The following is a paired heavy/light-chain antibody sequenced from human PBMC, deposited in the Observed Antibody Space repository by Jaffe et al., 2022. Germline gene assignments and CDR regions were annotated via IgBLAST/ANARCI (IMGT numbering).Light chain of an antibody. Sequence: DVVMTQSPLSLPVTLGQPASISCRSSQSLVHSDGNTYLNWFQQRPGQSPRRLIYKVSNRDSGVPDRFSGSGSGTDFTLKISRVEAEDVGVYYCMQGTHWTWTFGQGTKVEIK. J-gene: IGKJ1*01. CDR1: QSLVHSDGNTY. V-gene: IGKV2-30*02. CDR2: KVS. CDR3: MQGTHWTWT.
Heavy chain of an antibody. CDR3: ARDRYIQLWPLGGSGRYVGGRQFDY. CDR2: INPNSGGT. Sequence: QVQLVQSGAEVMKPGASVKVSCKASGYTFTGYYMHWVRQAPGQGLEWMGWINPNSGGTNYAQKFQGRVTMTRDTSISTAYMELSRLRSDDTAVYYCARDRYIQLWPLGGSGRYVGGRQFDYWGQGTLVTVSS. V-gene: IGHV1-2*02. CDR1: GYTFTGYY. D-gene: IGHD5-18*01. J-gene: IGHJ4*02.